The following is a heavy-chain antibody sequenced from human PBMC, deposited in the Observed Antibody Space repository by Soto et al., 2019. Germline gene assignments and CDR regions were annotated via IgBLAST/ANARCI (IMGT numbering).Heavy chain of an antibody. CDR3: AREYCYDSSGYPTLEYYFDY. CDR2: IYYSGST. J-gene: IGHJ4*02. D-gene: IGHD3-22*01. CDR1: GGSISSGDYY. V-gene: IGHV4-30-4*01. Sequence: SETLSLTCTVTGGSISSGDYYWSWIRQPPGKGLEWIGYIYYSGSTYYNPSLKSRVTISVDTSKNQFSLKLSSVTAADTAVYYCAREYCYDSSGYPTLEYYFDYWGQGTLVTVSS.